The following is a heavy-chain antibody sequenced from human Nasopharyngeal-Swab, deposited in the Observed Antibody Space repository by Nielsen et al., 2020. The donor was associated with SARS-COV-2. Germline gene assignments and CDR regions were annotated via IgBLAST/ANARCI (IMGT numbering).Heavy chain of an antibody. J-gene: IGHJ6*04. V-gene: IGHV1-2*06. CDR2: INPNSGGT. CDR1: GHTFTDYY. CDR3: ARVRIFGVPAYGMDV. Sequence: ASVKVSCKASGHTFTDYYMLWLRQAPGQGLEWMGRINPNSGGTNYAQKFQGRVTMTRDTSISTAYMELSRLRSDDTAVYYCARVRIFGVPAYGMDVWGKGTTVPVSS. D-gene: IGHD3-3*01.